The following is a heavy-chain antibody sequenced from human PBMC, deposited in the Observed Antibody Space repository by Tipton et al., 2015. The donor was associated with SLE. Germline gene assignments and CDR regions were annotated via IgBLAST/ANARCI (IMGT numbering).Heavy chain of an antibody. J-gene: IGHJ4*02. D-gene: IGHD3-10*01. CDR3: ARVGSGVDY. CDR1: GGSISSYY. V-gene: IGHV4-59*01. CDR2: IYYSRST. Sequence: TLSLTCTVSGGSISSYYWSWIRQPPGKGLEWIGYIYYSRSTNYNPSLKSRVTISVDTSKNQFSLKLSSVTAADTAVYYCARVGSGVDYWGQGTLVTVSS.